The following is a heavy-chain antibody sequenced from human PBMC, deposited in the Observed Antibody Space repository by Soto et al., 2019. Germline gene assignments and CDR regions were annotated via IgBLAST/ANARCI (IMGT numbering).Heavy chain of an antibody. J-gene: IGHJ4*02. D-gene: IGHD1-1*01. CDR1: GFIFSDFY. CDR2: TGFGGNTI. CDR3: AKFGMATTKRSPPYYIDY. Sequence: GGSLRLSCAASGFIFSDFYMRWIRQAPGKGLEWLSYTGFGGNTIYYADSVKGRFTFSRDNSKNTLYLQMNSLRAEDTAVYYCAKFGMATTKRSPPYYIDYWGQGALVTVSS. V-gene: IGHV3-11*01.